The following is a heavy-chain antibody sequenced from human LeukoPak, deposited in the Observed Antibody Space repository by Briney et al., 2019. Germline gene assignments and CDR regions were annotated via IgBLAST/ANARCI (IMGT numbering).Heavy chain of an antibody. Sequence: ASVKVSCKASAYSFTDYYIHWVRQAPGQGLEWMGWISPNGRGTRYAEKFQGRVTMTRDRSINTAYMDLRRLRSDDTAVYYCATDRPWEFPGGRNWFDPWGQGTLVTVSS. CDR2: ISPNGRGT. CDR1: AYSFTDYY. J-gene: IGHJ5*02. V-gene: IGHV1-2*02. D-gene: IGHD1-26*01. CDR3: ATDRPWEFPGGRNWFDP.